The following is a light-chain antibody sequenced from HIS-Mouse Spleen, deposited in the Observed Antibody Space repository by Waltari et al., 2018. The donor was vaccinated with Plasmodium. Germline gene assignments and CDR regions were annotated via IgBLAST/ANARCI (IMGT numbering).Light chain of an antibody. V-gene: IGKV1-39*01. CDR2: AAS. CDR3: QQSYSTPPT. J-gene: IGKJ4*01. CDR1: QSISSY. Sequence: DIQMTQSPSSLSASVGDRVPLTCRASQSISSYLNWYQQKPGKAPKLLIYAASSLQSGVPSRFSGSGSGTDFTLTISSLQPEDFATYYCQQSYSTPPTFGGGTKVEIK.